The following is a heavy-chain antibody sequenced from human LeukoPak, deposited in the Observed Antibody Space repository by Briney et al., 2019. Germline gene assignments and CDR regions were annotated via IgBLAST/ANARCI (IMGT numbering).Heavy chain of an antibody. D-gene: IGHD3-22*01. CDR2: INPRSGAT. V-gene: IGHV1-2*02. CDR1: GYTLTGYY. CDR3: ARRSVIVVITPTDDAFDI. Sequence: ASLNLSCKASGYTLTGYYIHWVRQAPGPGLEGVGGINPRSGATNYAQTFQDRVTMTRDTSISTAYMQLSRLGFDDTAIYYCARRSVIVVITPTDDAFDIWGQGTMVTVS. J-gene: IGHJ3*02.